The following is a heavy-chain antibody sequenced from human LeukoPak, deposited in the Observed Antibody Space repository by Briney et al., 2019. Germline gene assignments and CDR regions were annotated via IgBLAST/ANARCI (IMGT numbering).Heavy chain of an antibody. D-gene: IGHD3-3*01. V-gene: IGHV4-38-2*02. CDR1: GYSISNGYY. J-gene: IGHJ4*02. CDR3: ARGAEYYAIWRGYAGYSDY. CDR2: IYHRGST. Sequence: SETLSLTCTVSGYSISNGYYWGWIRQPPGKGLEWVGSIYHRGSTYYNPSLRSRVTISLDWSKKKFSLKLTSVTAADTAVYFCARGAEYYAIWRGYAGYSDYWGQGISVTVSS.